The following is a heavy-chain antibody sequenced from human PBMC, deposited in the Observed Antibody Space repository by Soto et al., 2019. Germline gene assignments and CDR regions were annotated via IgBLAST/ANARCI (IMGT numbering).Heavy chain of an antibody. CDR3: ASRPDSSSWYYYYYGMDV. J-gene: IGHJ6*04. V-gene: IGHV4-4*02. D-gene: IGHD6-13*01. CDR2: IYHSGST. CDR1: GGSISSSNC. Sequence: SETLSLTCAVSGGSISSSNCWSCVRLPPGKGLEWIGEIYHSGSTNYNPSLKSRVTISVDQSKNQFSLKLSSVTAAATAVYYCASRPDSSSWYYYYYGMDVWGKGTTVTVSS.